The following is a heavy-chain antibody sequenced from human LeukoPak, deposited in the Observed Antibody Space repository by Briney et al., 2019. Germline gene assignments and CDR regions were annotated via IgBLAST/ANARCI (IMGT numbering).Heavy chain of an antibody. CDR3: ARDMAVAEGAFDY. J-gene: IGHJ4*02. V-gene: IGHV1-69*04. CDR1: GGTFSSYA. D-gene: IGHD6-19*01. CDR2: IIPILGIA. Sequence: GASVKVSCKASGGTFSSYAISWVRQAPGQGLEWMGRIIPILGIANYAQKFQGRVTITADKSTSTAYMELSSLRSEDTAVYYCARDMAVAEGAFDYWGQGTLVTVSS.